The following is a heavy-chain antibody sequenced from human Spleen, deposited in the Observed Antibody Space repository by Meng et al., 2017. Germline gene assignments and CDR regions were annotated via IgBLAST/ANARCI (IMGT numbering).Heavy chain of an antibody. CDR1: GGSISSGYYY. CDR2: IYYSGSS. CDR3: VRRNDLGNWFDP. Sequence: QVQLQQGGAGLLKPSETLSLTCTVSGGSISSGYYYWTWIRQHPGKGLEWIGYIYYSGSSYYNPSLKSLVTISVDTSKNQFSLKLSSVTAADTAVYYCVRRNDLGNWFDPWGQGTLVTVSS. V-gene: IGHV4-31*01. J-gene: IGHJ5*02. D-gene: IGHD3-16*01.